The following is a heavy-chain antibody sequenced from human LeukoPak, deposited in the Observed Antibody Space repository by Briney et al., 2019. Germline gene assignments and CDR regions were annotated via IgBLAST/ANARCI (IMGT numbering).Heavy chain of an antibody. J-gene: IGHJ4*02. CDR3: ASQDKWLRDY. CDR2: IYYSGST. D-gene: IGHD5-12*01. Sequence: SEPLSLTCTVSGGSISSSSYYWGWIRQPPGKGLEWIWSIYYSGSTYYNPSLKSRVTISVDTSKNQFSLKLSSVTAADTAVYSCASQDKWLRDYWGQGTLVTVSS. CDR1: GGSISSSSYY. V-gene: IGHV4-39*01.